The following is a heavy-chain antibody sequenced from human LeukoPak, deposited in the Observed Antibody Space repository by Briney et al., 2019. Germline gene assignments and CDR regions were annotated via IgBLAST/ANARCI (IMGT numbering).Heavy chain of an antibody. J-gene: IGHJ3*02. V-gene: IGHV1-2*02. CDR3: ARVMCSSTSCSDAFDI. CDR1: GYTFTGYY. Sequence: ASVTVSFKASGYTFTGYYMHWVRQAPGQGLEWMGWINPNSGGTNYAQKFQGRVTMTRDTSISTAYMELSRLRSDDTAVYYCARVMCSSTSCSDAFDIWGQGTMVTVSS. CDR2: INPNSGGT. D-gene: IGHD2-2*01.